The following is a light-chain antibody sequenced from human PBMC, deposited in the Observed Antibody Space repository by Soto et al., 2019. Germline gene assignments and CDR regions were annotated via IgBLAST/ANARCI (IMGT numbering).Light chain of an antibody. CDR1: SSDVGSGSHNL. CDR2: EGT. Sequence: QSALTQPASVSGSPGQSITISCSGTSSDVGSGSHNLVSWYQQRPGKAPKLMIYEGTKRPSGVSSRFSGSKSGNTASLTISGLQAEDEADYYCCSYVPSSTYVFGTGTKVTVL. J-gene: IGLJ1*01. V-gene: IGLV2-23*01. CDR3: CSYVPSSTYV.